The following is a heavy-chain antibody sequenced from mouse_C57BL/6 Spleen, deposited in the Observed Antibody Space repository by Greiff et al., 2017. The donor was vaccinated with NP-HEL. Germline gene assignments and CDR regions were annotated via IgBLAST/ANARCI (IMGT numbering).Heavy chain of an antibody. Sequence: VQLKESGPGLVKPSQSLSLTCSVTGYSITSGYYWNWIRQFPGNKLEWMGYISYDGSNNYNPSLKNRISITLDTSKNQFFLKLNSVTTEDTATNYCARGSIYYGNPYWYFDVWGTGTTVTVSS. CDR3: ARGSIYYGNPYWYFDV. D-gene: IGHD2-1*01. V-gene: IGHV3-6*01. J-gene: IGHJ1*03. CDR2: ISYDGSN. CDR1: GYSITSGYY.